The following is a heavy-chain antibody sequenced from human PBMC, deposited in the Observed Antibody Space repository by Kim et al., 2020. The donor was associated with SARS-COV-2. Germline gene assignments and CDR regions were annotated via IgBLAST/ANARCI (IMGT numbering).Heavy chain of an antibody. D-gene: IGHD2-2*02. J-gene: IGHJ4*01. CDR2: ISYDGSNK. CDR3: ASDIVVVPAAITLFDY. CDR1: GFTFSSYG. V-gene: IGHV3-30*03. Sequence: GGSLRLSCAASGFTFSSYGMHWVRQAPGKGLEWVAVISYDGSNKYYADSVKGRFIISRDNSKNTLYLQMNSLRAEDTAVYYCASDIVVVPAAITLFDYWG.